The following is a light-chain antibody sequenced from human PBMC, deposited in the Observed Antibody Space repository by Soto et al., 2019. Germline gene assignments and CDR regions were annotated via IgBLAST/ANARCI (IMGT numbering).Light chain of an antibody. CDR2: EVS. Sequence: DVVRTQTPLSLSVSPGHPASMACKSSRSLLHITGETFLFWYLQKPGQSPQLLIYEVSTRVSGVPDRFSGSGSGTDFTLEISRVETDDVGIYYCMQSTQLPPTFGQGTRLEIK. CDR3: MQSTQLPPT. J-gene: IGKJ5*01. CDR1: RSLLHITGETF. V-gene: IGKV2D-29*02.